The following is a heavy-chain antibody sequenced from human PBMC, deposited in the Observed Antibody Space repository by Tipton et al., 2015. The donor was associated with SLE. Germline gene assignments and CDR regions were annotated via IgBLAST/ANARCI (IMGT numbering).Heavy chain of an antibody. J-gene: IGHJ4*02. CDR3: AKCRGGSFCRFDY. V-gene: IGHV3-23*03. D-gene: IGHD3-16*01. CDR1: GFTFDDYG. CDR2: IYSGDGTT. Sequence: SLRLSCAASGFTFDDYGMSWVRQAPGKGLEWVSVIYSGDGTTLYADSVKGRFTISRDNSKNALSLQMNNLRTEDTAVYYCAKCRGGSFCRFDYWGQGSLVTVSS.